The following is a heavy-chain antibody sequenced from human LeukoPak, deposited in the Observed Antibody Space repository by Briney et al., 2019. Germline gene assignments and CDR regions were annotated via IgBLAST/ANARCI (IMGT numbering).Heavy chain of an antibody. Sequence: GGSLRLSCAASGFTFSSYSMNWVRQAPGKGLEWVSYISSSSTIYYADSVKGRFTISRDNAKNSLYLQMNSLRDEDTAVYYCALVVPAAPGGYYYYYGMDAWGQGTTVTVSS. CDR2: ISSSSTI. CDR3: ALVVPAAPGGYYYYYGMDA. J-gene: IGHJ6*02. D-gene: IGHD2-2*01. CDR1: GFTFSSYS. V-gene: IGHV3-48*02.